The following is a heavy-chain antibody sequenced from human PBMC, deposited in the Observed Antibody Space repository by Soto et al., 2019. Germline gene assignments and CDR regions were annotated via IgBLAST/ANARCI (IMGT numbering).Heavy chain of an antibody. CDR1: GGSISSGGYY. J-gene: IGHJ5*01. D-gene: IGHD3-16*01. Sequence: QVQLQESGPGLVKPSQTLSLTCTVSGGSISSGGYYWSWIRQHPGKGLEWIGYIYYSGSTYYNPSLESRVSITVDTTKTQCSLQLRSVTAADTAVYYCVRSHWYLGGNWFDSWGQGTLVTVSS. CDR2: IYYSGST. V-gene: IGHV4-31*03. CDR3: VRSHWYLGGNWFDS.